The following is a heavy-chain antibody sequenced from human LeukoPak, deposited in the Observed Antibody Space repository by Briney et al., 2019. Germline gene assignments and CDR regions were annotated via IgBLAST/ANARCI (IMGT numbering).Heavy chain of an antibody. D-gene: IGHD4-23*01. V-gene: IGHV1-46*01. CDR3: ARERYGGIYFDY. Sequence: ASVKVSCKASGYTFTSYYMHWVRQAPGQGLEWMGIINPSGGSTSYAQKFRGRVTMTRDTSTSTVYMELSSLRSEDTAVYYCARERYGGIYFDYWGQGTLVTVSS. CDR1: GYTFTSYY. CDR2: INPSGGST. J-gene: IGHJ4*02.